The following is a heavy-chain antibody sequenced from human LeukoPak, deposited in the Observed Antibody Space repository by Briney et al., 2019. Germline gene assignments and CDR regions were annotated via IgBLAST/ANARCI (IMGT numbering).Heavy chain of an antibody. CDR1: GFTFSNAW. Sequence: PGGSLRLSCAASGFTFSNAWMSWVRQAPGKGLEWVGRIKSKTDGGATDYAAPVKGRLTISRDDSKNTLYLQMNSLKTEDTAVFYCTTALMVGDAFDIWGQGTMVTVSS. CDR2: IKSKTDGGAT. D-gene: IGHD2-8*01. V-gene: IGHV3-15*01. CDR3: TTALMVGDAFDI. J-gene: IGHJ3*02.